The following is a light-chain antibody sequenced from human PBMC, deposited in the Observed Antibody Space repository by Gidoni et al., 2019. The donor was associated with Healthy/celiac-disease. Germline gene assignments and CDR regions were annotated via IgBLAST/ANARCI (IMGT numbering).Light chain of an antibody. CDR1: QSVSGSY. V-gene: IGKV3-20*01. Sequence: ELVLTQSPGILSLSPGERATLSCRASQSVSGSYLACYQQKPGQAPRLLIYGASSRATGIPDRFSGSGSGTDFTLTISRLEPEDFAVYYWQQYGSSPRTFGQGTKVEIK. CDR2: GAS. CDR3: QQYGSSPRT. J-gene: IGKJ1*01.